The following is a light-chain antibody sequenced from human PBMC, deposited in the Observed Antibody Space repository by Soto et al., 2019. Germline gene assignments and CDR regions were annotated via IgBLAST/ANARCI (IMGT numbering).Light chain of an antibody. CDR1: QAINNN. J-gene: IGKJ1*01. Sequence: VLTQAPDTLSVSPGERATLSCRASQAINNNVAWYQLKDGQVPRLLIYGASTRAADVPARFSGGGSGTEFTLTISSLQSEDFAEYHCQQYNNWPQTFGQGTKGDIK. V-gene: IGKV3-15*01. CDR2: GAS. CDR3: QQYNNWPQT.